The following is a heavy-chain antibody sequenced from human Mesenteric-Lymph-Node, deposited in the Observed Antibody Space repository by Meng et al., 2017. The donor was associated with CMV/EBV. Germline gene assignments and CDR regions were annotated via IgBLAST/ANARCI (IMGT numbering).Heavy chain of an antibody. CDR3: ARPVVAGTIMWMTGMDA. D-gene: IGHD6-19*01. Sequence: GESLKISCAASGFTFDTYSINWVRQAPGKGLEWVSSISSSSSYIYYADSVKGRFTTSRDNAKNSVYLQMGSLRDEDTAVYYCARPVVAGTIMWMTGMDAWGQGTTVTVSS. V-gene: IGHV3-21*01. CDR1: GFTFDTYS. CDR2: ISSSSSYI. J-gene: IGHJ6*02.